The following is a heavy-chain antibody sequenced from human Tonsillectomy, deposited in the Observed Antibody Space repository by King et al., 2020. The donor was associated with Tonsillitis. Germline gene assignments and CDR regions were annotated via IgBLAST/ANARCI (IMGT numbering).Heavy chain of an antibody. CDR3: ASASYSGSLFDY. CDR2: INSDGSST. Sequence: VQLVESGGGLVQPGGSLRLSCAASGFTFSSYWMHWVRQAPGKGLVWVARINSDGSSTSYADSVKGRFTISRDNAKNTLYLQMNSLRAEDTAVYYCASASYSGSLFDYWGQGTLVTVSS. J-gene: IGHJ4*02. V-gene: IGHV3-74*01. D-gene: IGHD1-26*01. CDR1: GFTFSSYW.